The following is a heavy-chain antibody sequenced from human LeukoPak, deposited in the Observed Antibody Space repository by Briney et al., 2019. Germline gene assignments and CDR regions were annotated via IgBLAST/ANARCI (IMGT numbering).Heavy chain of an antibody. CDR2: MSTTSSTI. Sequence: GGSLRLSCATSGFTFTTYSVSWVRQAPGKGLEWVSYMSTTSSTIYYADSVKGRFTISRDNAKNSVYLQMSSLRDDDTAVYYCARDRGYCSGGSCYHLAFDIWGQGTMVTVSS. D-gene: IGHD2-15*01. J-gene: IGHJ3*02. CDR1: GFTFTTYS. V-gene: IGHV3-48*02. CDR3: ARDRGYCSGGSCYHLAFDI.